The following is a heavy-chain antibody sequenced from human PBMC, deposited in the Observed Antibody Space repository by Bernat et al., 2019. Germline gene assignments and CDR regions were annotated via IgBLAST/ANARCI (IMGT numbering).Heavy chain of an antibody. Sequence: QVQLVQSGAEVKKPGASVKVSCKASGYTFTGYYMHWVRQAPGQGLEWMGWINPNSGGTNYAQKCQGWVTMTRDTTISTAYMELSRLRSDDTAVYYCARVHFWNYADGYFDYWGQGTLVTVSS. D-gene: IGHD1-7*01. CDR2: INPNSGGT. V-gene: IGHV1-2*04. J-gene: IGHJ4*02. CDR1: GYTFTGYY. CDR3: ARVHFWNYADGYFDY.